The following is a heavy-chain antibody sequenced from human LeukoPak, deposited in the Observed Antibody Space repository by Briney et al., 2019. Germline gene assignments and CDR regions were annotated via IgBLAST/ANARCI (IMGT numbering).Heavy chain of an antibody. D-gene: IGHD4-17*01. J-gene: IGHJ3*02. CDR3: ARASLNTVTIIDDGAFDI. CDR2: IIPIFGTA. CDR1: GGTFSSYA. V-gene: IGHV1-69*05. Sequence: SVKVSCKASGGTFSSYAISWVRQAPGQGLEWMGGIIPIFGTANYAQKFQGRVTITTDESTSTAYMELSSLRSEDTAVYYCARASLNTVTIIDDGAFDIWGQGTMVTVSS.